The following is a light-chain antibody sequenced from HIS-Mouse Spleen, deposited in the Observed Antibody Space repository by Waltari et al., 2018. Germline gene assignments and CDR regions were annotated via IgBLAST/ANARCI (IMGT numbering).Light chain of an antibody. V-gene: IGLV2-14*03. CDR3: SSYTSSSFNVV. Sequence: QSALTQPASVSGSPGQSITISCTGTRSDVGGYNYVSWYQQHPGKAPKLMIYDVSNRPSGVSNRFSGSKSGNTASLTISGLQAEDEADYYCSSYTSSSFNVVFGGGTKLTVL. J-gene: IGLJ2*01. CDR2: DVS. CDR1: RSDVGGYNY.